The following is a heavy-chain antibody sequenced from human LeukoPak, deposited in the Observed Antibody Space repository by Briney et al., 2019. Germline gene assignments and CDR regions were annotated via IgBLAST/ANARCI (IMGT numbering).Heavy chain of an antibody. J-gene: IGHJ4*02. CDR2: ISYDGSNK. CDR1: GFTFSSYG. CDR3: AKSPLGWELFYYFDY. V-gene: IGHV3-30*18. D-gene: IGHD1-26*01. Sequence: GGSLRLSCAASGFTFSSYGMHWVRQAPGKGLEWVAVISYDGSNKYYADSVKGRFTISRDNSKNTLYLQMNSLRAEDTAVYYCAKSPLGWELFYYFDYWGQGTLVTVSS.